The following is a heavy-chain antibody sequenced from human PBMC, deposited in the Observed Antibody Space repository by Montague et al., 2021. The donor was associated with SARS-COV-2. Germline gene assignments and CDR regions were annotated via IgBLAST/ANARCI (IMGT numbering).Heavy chain of an antibody. CDR3: ARGRIDVNMIVVVVAGASFYMDV. J-gene: IGHJ6*03. CDR2: INISGST. CDR1: GGSFSGYH. V-gene: IGHV4-34*01. D-gene: IGHD3-22*01. Sequence: SETLSLTCAVYGGSFSGYHWTWIRQSPGKGLEWIGEINISGSTNYNPSLKSRITISGDTSKSQFSLKLTSVTAADTAVYYCARGRIDVNMIVVVVAGASFYMDVWGKGTTVTVSS.